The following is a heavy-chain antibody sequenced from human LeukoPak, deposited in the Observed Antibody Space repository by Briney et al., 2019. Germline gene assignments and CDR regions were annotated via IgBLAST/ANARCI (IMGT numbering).Heavy chain of an antibody. V-gene: IGHV4-4*07. D-gene: IGHD2-2*01. CDR2: IYTSGST. CDR3: ARSSSSLDRYCSSTSCPFYYFDY. Sequence: PSETLSLTCTVSGGSISSYYWSWIRQPAGKGLEWIGRIYTSGSTNYNPSLKSRVTVSVDTSKNQFSLKLSSVTAADTAVYYCARSSSSLDRYCSSTSCPFYYFDYWGQGTLVTVSS. CDR1: GGSISSYY. J-gene: IGHJ4*02.